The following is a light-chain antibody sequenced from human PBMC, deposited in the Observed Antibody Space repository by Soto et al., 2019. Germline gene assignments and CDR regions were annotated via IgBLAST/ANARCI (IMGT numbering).Light chain of an antibody. CDR2: WAS. V-gene: IGKV4-1*01. CDR1: XXVLYSSNHQNY. J-gene: IGKJ5*01. Sequence: DIVMTQSPDSLAVSLXXXXXXXXKXXXXVLYSSNHQNYLAWYQQKPGQPPQLLIYWASTRESGVPDRFSGSGSGTDFTLTISSLQAEDVAVYYCQQYYTGIAFGQGTRLEIK. CDR3: QQYYTGIA.